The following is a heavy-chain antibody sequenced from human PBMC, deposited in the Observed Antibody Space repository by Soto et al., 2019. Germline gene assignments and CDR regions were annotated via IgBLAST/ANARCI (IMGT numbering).Heavy chain of an antibody. D-gene: IGHD3-10*01. CDR2: INHSGST. CDR1: GGSFSGYY. V-gene: IGHV4-34*01. J-gene: IGHJ4*02. CDR3: ARDRRSAYLGRITMVRGAIGFDY. Sequence: SETLSLTCAVYGGSFSGYYWSWIRQPPGKGLEWIGEINHSGSTNYNPSLKSRVTISVDTSKNQFSLKLSSLTAADTAVYYCARDRRSAYLGRITMVRGAIGFDYWGQGTLVTVSS.